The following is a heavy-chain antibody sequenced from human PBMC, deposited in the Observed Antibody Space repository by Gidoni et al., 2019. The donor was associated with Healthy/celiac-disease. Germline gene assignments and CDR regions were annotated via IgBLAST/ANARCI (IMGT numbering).Heavy chain of an antibody. V-gene: IGHV1-46*01. CDR1: GYTFTSYY. J-gene: IGHJ4*02. CDR3: ARPTTIIKYGDGFDY. CDR2: INPSGGST. Sequence: QVQLVQSGAEVKTPGSSVQVSCKASGYTFTSYYMHWVRQAPGQGLEWMGIINPSGGSTSYAQKFQGRVTMTRDTSTSTVYMELSSLRSEDTAVYYCARPTTIIKYGDGFDYWGQGTLVTVSS. D-gene: IGHD4-17*01.